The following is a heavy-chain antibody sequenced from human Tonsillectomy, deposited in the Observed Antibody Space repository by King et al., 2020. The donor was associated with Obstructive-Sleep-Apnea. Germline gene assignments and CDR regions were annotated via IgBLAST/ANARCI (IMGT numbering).Heavy chain of an antibody. V-gene: IGHV1-46*01. Sequence: VQLVESGAEVKKPGASVKVFCKASGYTFTSYSMHWARQAPGQGLEWMGIINPRGGSTSYAQKFQGRVTMTRDTSTSTVYMELSSLRSEDTAVYYCARDGYVWGSASDIWGEGTMVTVSS. J-gene: IGHJ3*02. D-gene: IGHD3-10*02. CDR3: ARDGYVWGSASDI. CDR2: INPRGGST. CDR1: GYTFTSYS.